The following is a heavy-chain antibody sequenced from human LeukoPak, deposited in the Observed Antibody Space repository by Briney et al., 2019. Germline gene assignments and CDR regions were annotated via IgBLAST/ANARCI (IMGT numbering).Heavy chain of an antibody. J-gene: IGHJ4*02. D-gene: IGHD5-12*01. CDR3: ARDGTYTDYDPDFDI. CDR2: IKQDGSEK. Sequence: GGSLILSCAAPGFTFSRFWMSWVRQAPGKGLEWVANIKQDGSEKYYVDSVKGRFTISRDNAKNSLYLQMNSLRAEDTAVFYCARDGTYTDYDPDFDIWGQGTLVTVSS. V-gene: IGHV3-7*04. CDR1: GFTFSRFW.